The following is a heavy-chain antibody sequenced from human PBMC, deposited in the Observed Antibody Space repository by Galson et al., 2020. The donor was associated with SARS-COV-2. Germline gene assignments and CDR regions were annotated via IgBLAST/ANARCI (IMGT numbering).Heavy chain of an antibody. CDR3: ARWKSLNYYDSSGYYPDAVDI. V-gene: IGHV3-21*01. CDR1: GFTFSTYS. J-gene: IGHJ3*02. D-gene: IGHD3-22*01. Sequence: KSGGSLRLSCAASGFTFSTYSMSWVRQAPGKGLEWVSSISNSSSYIYYADSVKGRFTISRDNAKNSLYLQMNSLRAEDTAVYYCARWKSLNYYDSSGYYPDAVDIWGQGTVVTVAS. CDR2: ISNSSSYI.